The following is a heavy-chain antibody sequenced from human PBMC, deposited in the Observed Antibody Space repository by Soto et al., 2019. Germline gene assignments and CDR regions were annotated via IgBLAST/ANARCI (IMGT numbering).Heavy chain of an antibody. Sequence: AETLSLTCAVSGGAIYNSTYYWCCIRQPPGKGLEWIGSVYYSGSSYYSPSLKSRVTMSVDSSKNHFSLILDSVTAADTAVYYCVSINAGGWYYFDYWGQGILVTVSS. D-gene: IGHD6-19*01. CDR1: GGAIYNSTYY. CDR3: VSINAGGWYYFDY. J-gene: IGHJ4*02. V-gene: IGHV4-39*02. CDR2: VYYSGSS.